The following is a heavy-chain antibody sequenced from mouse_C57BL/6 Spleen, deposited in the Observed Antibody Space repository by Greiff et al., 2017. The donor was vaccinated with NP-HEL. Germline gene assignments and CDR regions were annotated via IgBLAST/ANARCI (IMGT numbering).Heavy chain of an antibody. CDR2: IYPGDGDT. J-gene: IGHJ2*01. V-gene: IGHV1-82*01. CDR1: GYAFSSSW. Sequence: VQLQQSGPELVKPGASVKISCKASGYAFSSSWMNWVKQRPGKGLEWIGRIYPGDGDTNYNGKFKGKATLTADKSSSTAYMQLSSLTSEDSAVYFCAGLLLFDYWGQGTTLTVSS. CDR3: AGLLLFDY. D-gene: IGHD1-1*01.